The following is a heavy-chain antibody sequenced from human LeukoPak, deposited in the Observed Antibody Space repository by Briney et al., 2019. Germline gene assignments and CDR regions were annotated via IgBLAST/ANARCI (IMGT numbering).Heavy chain of an antibody. CDR1: GVTFSSFA. D-gene: IGHD2-15*01. CDR2: ISYHGRDT. CDR3: AAQPCSVGRCYLDY. V-gene: IGHV3-30*04. J-gene: IGHJ4*02. Sequence: LPGGSLRLSCAASGVTFSSFAMHWVRQAPGKGLEWVAVISYHGRDTYYADSVKGRFTISRDNSKNTLYLQLNSLGAEDTAVYYCAAQPCSVGRCYLDYWGQGTLVTVSS.